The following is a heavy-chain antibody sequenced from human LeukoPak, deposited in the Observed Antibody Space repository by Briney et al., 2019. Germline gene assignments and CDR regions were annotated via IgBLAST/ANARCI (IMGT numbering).Heavy chain of an antibody. D-gene: IGHD3-10*01. J-gene: IGHJ4*02. Sequence: PGGSLRLSCAGSGFMFEHYAMNWVRQAPGRGLEWVSVITGIGGGTYYAESVEGRFPVSRGNSKNTVYLQMNSLRADDTAVYYCAKDGGSTLPYYFDWWGQGTLVTVAS. CDR1: GFMFEHYA. V-gene: IGHV3-23*01. CDR3: AKDGGSTLPYYFDW. CDR2: ITGIGGGT.